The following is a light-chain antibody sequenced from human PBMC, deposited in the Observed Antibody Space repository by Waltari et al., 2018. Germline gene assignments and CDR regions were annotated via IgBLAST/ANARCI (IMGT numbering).Light chain of an antibody. V-gene: IGLV2-14*01. J-gene: IGLJ1*01. Sequence: QSALTQPASVSGSPGQSIAFSCTGTSSDVGGYNYVSWYQQHPGKAPKLTLYDVTKRPSGISNRFSGSKSGYTASLTISGLQAEDEADYYCISYTSSGTYVFGTGTKVTVL. CDR3: ISYTSSGTYV. CDR1: SSDVGGYNY. CDR2: DVT.